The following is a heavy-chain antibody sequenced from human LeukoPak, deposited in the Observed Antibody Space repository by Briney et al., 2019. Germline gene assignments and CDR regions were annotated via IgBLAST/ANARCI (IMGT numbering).Heavy chain of an antibody. J-gene: IGHJ4*02. CDR1: GGSISSSSYY. Sequence: SETLSLTCTVSGGSISSSSYYWGWIRQPPGKGLEWIGSIYYSGSTYYNPSLKSRVTISVDTSKNQFSLKLSSVTAADTAVYYCARADSGYDFSFDYWGQGTLVTVSS. D-gene: IGHD5-12*01. V-gene: IGHV4-39*07. CDR3: ARADSGYDFSFDY. CDR2: IYYSGST.